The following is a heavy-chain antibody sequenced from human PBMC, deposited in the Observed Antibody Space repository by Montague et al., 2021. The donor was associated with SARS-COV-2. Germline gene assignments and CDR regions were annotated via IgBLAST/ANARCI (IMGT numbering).Heavy chain of an antibody. V-gene: IGHV4-39*07. CDR3: ARLGLGGYDILTGYYQSGMDV. D-gene: IGHD3-9*01. CDR2: IYYSGST. CDR1: GGSISSRSYY. Sequence: SETLSLTCTVSGGSISSRSYYWGWIRQPPGKGLEWIGSIYYSGSTYYNPSLKSRVTISVDTSKKQFSLKLSSVTAADTAVYYCARLGLGGYDILTGYYQSGMDVWGQGTTVTVSS. J-gene: IGHJ6*02.